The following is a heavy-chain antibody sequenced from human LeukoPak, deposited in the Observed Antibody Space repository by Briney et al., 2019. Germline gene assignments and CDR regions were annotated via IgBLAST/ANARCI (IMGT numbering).Heavy chain of an antibody. D-gene: IGHD3-22*01. CDR2: IYISGST. CDR1: GGSIYSTSHY. V-gene: IGHV4-61*02. CDR3: ASSSDSSGYTDAFDI. J-gene: IGHJ3*02. Sequence: PSETLSLTCTVSGGSIYSTSHYWNWIRQPAGKGLEWIGRIYISGSTNYNPSLKSRVTISLDTSKYQFSLKLSSVTAANEAVYYCASSSDSSGYTDAFDIWGQGTMVTVSS.